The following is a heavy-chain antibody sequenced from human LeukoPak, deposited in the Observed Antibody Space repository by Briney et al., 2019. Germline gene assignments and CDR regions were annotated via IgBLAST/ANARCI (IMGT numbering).Heavy chain of an antibody. CDR1: GFTFSSYS. D-gene: IGHD6-13*01. CDR3: ASGIAARPGAFDI. J-gene: IGHJ3*02. V-gene: IGHV3-64*01. Sequence: GGSLRLSCAASGFTFSSYSMNWVRQAPGKGLEYVSAISSNGGSTYYANSVKGRFTISRDNSKNTLYLQMGSLRAEDMAVYYCASGIAARPGAFDIWGQGTMVTVSS. CDR2: ISSNGGST.